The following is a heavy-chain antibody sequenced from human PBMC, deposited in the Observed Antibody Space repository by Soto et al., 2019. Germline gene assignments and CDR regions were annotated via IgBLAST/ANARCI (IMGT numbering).Heavy chain of an antibody. CDR3: ARRGPGIVYGLDV. V-gene: IGHV4-4*02. D-gene: IGHD2-21*01. Sequence: QVQLQESGPGLVKPSGTLSLTCAVSGGSISSDNWWNWVRQFPGKGLEWIGEIHHRGSTSYNPSLKSRVTISVDKSRHQFSLKVSSVTAADTAVYFCARRGPGIVYGLDVWGQGTTVTVSS. J-gene: IGHJ6*02. CDR1: GGSISSDNW. CDR2: IHHRGST.